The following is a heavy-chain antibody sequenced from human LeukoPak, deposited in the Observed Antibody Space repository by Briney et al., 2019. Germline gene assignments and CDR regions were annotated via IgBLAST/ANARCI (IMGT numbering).Heavy chain of an antibody. J-gene: IGHJ4*02. CDR1: GITFNIYG. CDR3: AKEHSGWDHFDY. CDR2: ISHDGKHQ. Sequence: GGSLRLSCVASGITFNIYGMHWVRQAPGKGLEWVAVISHDGKHQYFGDSVKGRFTISRDDSTNTVYLQMNNLGPEDTAMYYCAKEHSGWDHFDYWGQGTLVTVSS. D-gene: IGHD5-12*01. V-gene: IGHV3-30*18.